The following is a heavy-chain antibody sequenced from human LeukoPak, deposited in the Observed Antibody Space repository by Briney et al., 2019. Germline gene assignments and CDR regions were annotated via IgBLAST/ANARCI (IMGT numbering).Heavy chain of an antibody. J-gene: IGHJ4*02. CDR3: ARLVGDSPDY. Sequence: SQTLSLTCAISGDSVSSKSAAWNWMRPWPSRGLKWLRRYYYRSKWHSDFAVSVKSRITINPNTSNNQFSLQLTSVTPVDNGAYYCARLVGDSPDYWGQGTLVTVSS. CDR2: YYYRSKWHS. V-gene: IGHV6-1*01. D-gene: IGHD2-15*01. CDR1: GDSVSSKSAA.